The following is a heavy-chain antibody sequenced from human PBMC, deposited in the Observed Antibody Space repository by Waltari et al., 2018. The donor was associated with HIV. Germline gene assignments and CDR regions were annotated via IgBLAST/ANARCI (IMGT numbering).Heavy chain of an antibody. Sequence: LESGGGLVQPGGSLRLSCAASGFTFSSYAMRWVRQAPGKGLEWVSAISGSGGSTYYADSVKGRFTISRDNSKNTLYLQMNSLRAEDTAVYYCANLCSTSCSHYGMDVWGQGTTVTVSS. J-gene: IGHJ6*02. V-gene: IGHV3-23*01. CDR2: ISGSGGST. CDR1: GFTFSSYA. D-gene: IGHD2-2*01. CDR3: ANLCSTSCSHYGMDV.